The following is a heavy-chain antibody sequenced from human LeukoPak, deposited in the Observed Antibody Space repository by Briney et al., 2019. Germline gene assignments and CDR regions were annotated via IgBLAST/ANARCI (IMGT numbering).Heavy chain of an antibody. D-gene: IGHD3-10*01. V-gene: IGHV4-34*01. CDR1: GGSISSYY. CDR3: ADSRTGDFDY. J-gene: IGHJ4*02. CDR2: INHSGST. Sequence: PSETLSLTCTVSGGSISSYYWSWIRQPPGKGLEWIGEINHSGSTNYNPSLKSRVTISVDTSKNQFSLKLSSVTAADTAVYYCADSRTGDFDYWGQGTLVTVSS.